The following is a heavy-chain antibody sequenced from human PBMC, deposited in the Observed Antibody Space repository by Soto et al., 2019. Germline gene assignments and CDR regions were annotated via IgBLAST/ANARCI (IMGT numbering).Heavy chain of an antibody. D-gene: IGHD3-22*01. CDR1: GFTFSSYG. CDR2: IWYDGSNK. V-gene: IGHV3-33*01. CDR3: ARDQPNYDSSGFLYY. J-gene: IGHJ4*02. Sequence: QVQLVESGGGVVQPGRSLRLSCAASGFTFSSYGMHWVRQAPGKGLEWVAVIWYDGSNKYYADSVKGRFTISRDNSKNTLYLQMNSLRAEDTAVYYCARDQPNYDSSGFLYYWGQGTLVTVSS.